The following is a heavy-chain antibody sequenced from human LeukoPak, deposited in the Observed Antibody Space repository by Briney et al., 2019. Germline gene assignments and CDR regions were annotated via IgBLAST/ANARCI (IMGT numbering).Heavy chain of an antibody. J-gene: IGHJ4*02. D-gene: IGHD3-10*01. Sequence: GGSLRLSCAASGFTFDDYAMPWVRQAPGKGLEWVSGISWNSGSIGYADSVKGRFTISRDNAKNSLYLQMNSLRAEDTALYYCAKGADGSGSYWVDYWGQGTLVTVSS. V-gene: IGHV3-9*01. CDR3: AKGADGSGSYWVDY. CDR2: ISWNSGSI. CDR1: GFTFDDYA.